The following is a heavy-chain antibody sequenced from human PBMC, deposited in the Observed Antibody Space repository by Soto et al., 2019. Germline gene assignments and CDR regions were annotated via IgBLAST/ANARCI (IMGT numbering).Heavy chain of an antibody. CDR3: ARDRGKQLVKTDFDY. CDR2: ISSSSSTI. D-gene: IGHD6-13*01. Sequence: PGGSLRLSCAASGFTFSSYSMNWVRQAPGKGLEWVSYISSSSSTIYYADSVKGRFTISRDNAKNSLYLQMNSLRAEDTAVYYCARDRGKQLVKTDFDYWGQGTLVTVSS. V-gene: IGHV3-48*01. J-gene: IGHJ4*02. CDR1: GFTFSSYS.